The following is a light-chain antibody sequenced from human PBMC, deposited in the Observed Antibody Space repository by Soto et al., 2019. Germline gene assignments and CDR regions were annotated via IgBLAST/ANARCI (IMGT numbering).Light chain of an antibody. CDR1: QSVSSSY. CDR2: GAS. CDR3: QQYGSSPWT. V-gene: IGKV3-20*01. Sequence: EIVLTQSPGALALSPGGRAARSCRASQSVSSSYLAWYQQKPGQAPRLLIYGASSRATGIPDRFSGSGSGTDFTLTISRLEPEDFAVYYCQQYGSSPWTFGQGTKVDIK. J-gene: IGKJ1*01.